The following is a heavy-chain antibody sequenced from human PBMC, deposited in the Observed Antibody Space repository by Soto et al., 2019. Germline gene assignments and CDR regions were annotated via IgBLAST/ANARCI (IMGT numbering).Heavy chain of an antibody. CDR2: ISGSGGGT. J-gene: IGHJ4*02. Sequence: VQLLESGGGLVQPGGSLRLSCAASGFTFSSFGMGWVRQAPGKGLEWVSTISGSGGGTYYADSVKGRFSISRDNSKNTFYLQMNSLRAEDTAVYYCAKDGSGSYSNFDYWGQGTLITVSS. CDR1: GFTFSSFG. V-gene: IGHV3-23*01. CDR3: AKDGSGSYSNFDY. D-gene: IGHD3-10*01.